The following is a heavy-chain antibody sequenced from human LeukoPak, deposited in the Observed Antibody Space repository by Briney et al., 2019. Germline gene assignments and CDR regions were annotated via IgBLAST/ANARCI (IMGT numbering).Heavy chain of an antibody. J-gene: IGHJ4*02. CDR1: GFTFSSYA. CDR2: ISSDGSST. V-gene: IGHV3-23*01. Sequence: GGSLRLSCAASGFTFSSYAMTWVRQAPGKGLVWVSHISSDGSSTSYADSVKGRFTISRDNAKNTLYLQMNSLRAEDTAVYYCANTMKRWLQFRISDYWGQGTLVTVSS. D-gene: IGHD5-24*01. CDR3: ANTMKRWLQFRISDY.